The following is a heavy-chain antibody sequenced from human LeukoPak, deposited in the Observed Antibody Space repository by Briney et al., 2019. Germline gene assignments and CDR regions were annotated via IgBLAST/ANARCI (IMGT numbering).Heavy chain of an antibody. Sequence: PSETLSLTCTVSGGSISSYYWSWIRQPPGKGLEWIGYIYYSGRTNYNPSLKSRVTISVDLSKNQFSLKLSSVTAADTAVYYCAITGGSEDYWGQGALVTVS. CDR1: GGSISSYY. CDR3: AITGGSEDY. J-gene: IGHJ4*02. D-gene: IGHD7-27*01. CDR2: IYYSGRT. V-gene: IGHV4-59*01.